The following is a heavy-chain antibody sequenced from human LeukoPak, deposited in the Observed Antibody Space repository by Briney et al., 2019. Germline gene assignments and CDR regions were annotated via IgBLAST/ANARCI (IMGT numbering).Heavy chain of an antibody. CDR2: VSYTGRT. V-gene: IGHV4-59*11. J-gene: IGHJ3*01. D-gene: IGHD3-22*01. Sequence: SETLSLTCTVSGGSLSGHYWSWIRQPPRERLEWIVYVSYTGRTKYNTSLQSRVTISIDTSKSQFSLKLTSVTSADTAVYSCARLLDNDISGDPDTFDVWGQGTTVIVSS. CDR3: ARLLDNDISGDPDTFDV. CDR1: GGSLSGHY.